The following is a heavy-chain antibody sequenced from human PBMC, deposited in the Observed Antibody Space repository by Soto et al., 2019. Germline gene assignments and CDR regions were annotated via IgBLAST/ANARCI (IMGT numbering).Heavy chain of an antibody. V-gene: IGHV1-2*04. CDR1: GYTFTGYF. Sequence: GASVKVSCKASGYTFTGYFIHWVRQAPGQGLEWMGWINPKSGGTQYARKLQGWDTMTRDTTISTVFLKLRRLKFDDSAVYYFGRAPMGIGDGSFFYSYRMDVGGLGTRVTVSS. J-gene: IGHJ6*02. D-gene: IGHD2-21*01. CDR2: INPKSGGT. CDR3: GRAPMGIGDGSFFYSYRMDV.